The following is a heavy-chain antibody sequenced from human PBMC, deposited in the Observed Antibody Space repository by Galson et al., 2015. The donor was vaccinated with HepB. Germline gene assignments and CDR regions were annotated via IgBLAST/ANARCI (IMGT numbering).Heavy chain of an antibody. CDR1: GYTFTSYA. J-gene: IGHJ3*02. D-gene: IGHD3-9*01. V-gene: IGHV7-4-1*02. Sequence: SVKVSCKVSGYTFTSYAMNWVRQAPGQGLEWMGWINTNTGNPTYAQGFTGRFVFSLDTSVSTAYLQISSLKAEDTAVYYCARDVRYFDWLMRRDAFDIWGQGTMVTVSS. CDR2: INTNTGNP. CDR3: ARDVRYFDWLMRRDAFDI.